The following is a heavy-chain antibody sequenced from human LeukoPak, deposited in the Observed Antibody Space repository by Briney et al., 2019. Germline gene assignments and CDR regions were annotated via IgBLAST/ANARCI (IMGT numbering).Heavy chain of an antibody. V-gene: IGHV3-33*01. CDR2: IWYDGSNT. Sequence: GGSLRLSCAASGFTFSRHGMHWVRQAPGKGLEWVAVIWYDGSNTYYVDSVKGRFTISRDNSKNTLYLQMNSLKVEDTAVYYCGRDSRSILIDVWGQGTPVTISS. CDR1: GFTFSRHG. CDR3: GRDSRSILIDV. D-gene: IGHD3-3*01. J-gene: IGHJ4*02.